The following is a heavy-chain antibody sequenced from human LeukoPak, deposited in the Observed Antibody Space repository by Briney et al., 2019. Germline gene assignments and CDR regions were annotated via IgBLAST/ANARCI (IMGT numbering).Heavy chain of an antibody. J-gene: IGHJ4*02. CDR2: IKQDGSEK. Sequence: PGRSLRLSCAASGFTFSSYWMSWVRQAPGKGLEWVANIKQDGSEKYYADSVKGRFTISRDNSKNTLYLQMNSLRAEDTAVYYCAKDYDYYDSSGYPDYWGQGTLVTVSS. CDR3: AKDYDYYDSSGYPDY. D-gene: IGHD3-22*01. CDR1: GFTFSSYW. V-gene: IGHV3-7*01.